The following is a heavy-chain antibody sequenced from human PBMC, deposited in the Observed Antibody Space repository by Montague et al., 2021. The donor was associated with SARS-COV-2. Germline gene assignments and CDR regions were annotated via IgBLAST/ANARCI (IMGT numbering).Heavy chain of an antibody. CDR3: ARRGFDTSGYYSYFDY. CDR2: IYPGDSDS. J-gene: IGHJ4*02. V-gene: IGHV5-51*01. Sequence: QSGAEVKKPGESLKISCNGSGYSFTKYWIGWVRQTPGKGLEWMGIIYPGDSDSRYSPSFQGQVTISADKSISTAYLQWSSLKASDTAMYYCARRGFDTSGYYSYFDYWGQGTLVTVSS. CDR1: GYSFTKYW. D-gene: IGHD3-22*01.